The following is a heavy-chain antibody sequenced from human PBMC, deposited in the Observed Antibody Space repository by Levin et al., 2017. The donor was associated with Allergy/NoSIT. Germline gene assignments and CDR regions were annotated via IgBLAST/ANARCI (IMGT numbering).Heavy chain of an antibody. CDR2: INPNSGGT. D-gene: IGHD2/OR15-2a*01. J-gene: IGHJ5*02. Sequence: ASVKVSCKASGYTFTGYYMHWVRQAPGQGLEWMGWINPNSGGTNYAQKFQGRVTMTRDTSISTAYMELSRLRSDDTAVYYCARDGNIDSTNWFDPWGQGTLVTVSS. CDR3: ARDGNIDSTNWFDP. V-gene: IGHV1-2*02. CDR1: GYTFTGYY.